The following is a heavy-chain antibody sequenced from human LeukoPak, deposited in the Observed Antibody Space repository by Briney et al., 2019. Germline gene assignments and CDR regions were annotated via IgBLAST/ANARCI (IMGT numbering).Heavy chain of an antibody. V-gene: IGHV3-23*01. CDR2: ISGSGGST. Sequence: PGGSLRLSCAASGFTFSSYAMSWVRQAPGRGLEWVSAISGSGGSTYYADSVKGRFTISRDNSKNALYLQMNSLRAEDTAVYYCARGRDQYCSGGSCYRYFDYWGQGTLVTVSS. J-gene: IGHJ4*02. CDR3: ARGRDQYCSGGSCYRYFDY. CDR1: GFTFSSYA. D-gene: IGHD2-15*01.